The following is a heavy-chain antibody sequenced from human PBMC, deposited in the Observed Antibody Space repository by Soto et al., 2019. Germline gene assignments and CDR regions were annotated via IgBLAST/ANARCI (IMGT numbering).Heavy chain of an antibody. CDR3: ARTYSSSWSPFEY. V-gene: IGHV4-34*01. Sequence: QVQLQQWGAGLLKPSETLSLTCAVYGGSFSGYYWSWIRQPPGKGLEWIGEINHSGSTNYNPSLKSRVIISVDTSKNQFSLKLSSVTAADTAVYYCARTYSSSWSPFEYWGHVTLVTVSS. CDR2: INHSGST. CDR1: GGSFSGYY. J-gene: IGHJ4*01. D-gene: IGHD6-13*01.